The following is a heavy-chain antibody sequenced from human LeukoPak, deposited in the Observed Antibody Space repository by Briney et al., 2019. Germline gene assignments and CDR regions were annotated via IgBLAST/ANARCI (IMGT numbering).Heavy chain of an antibody. J-gene: IGHJ4*02. V-gene: IGHV3-21*01. CDR2: ISSSSSYI. CDR1: GFTFSTSA. Sequence: GGSLRLSCAASGFTFSTSAMNWVRQAPGKGLEWVSSISSSSSYIFYADSVKGRFTISRDNAKNSVYLQMNSLTAEDTAVYYCARDWLAPYFDYWGQGTLVTVSS. D-gene: IGHD5-12*01. CDR3: ARDWLAPYFDY.